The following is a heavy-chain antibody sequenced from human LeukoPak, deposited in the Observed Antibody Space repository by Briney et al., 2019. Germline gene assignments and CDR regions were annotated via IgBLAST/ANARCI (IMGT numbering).Heavy chain of an antibody. CDR1: GFTFSNYW. CDR2: SNSDGRIT. CDR3: ARGPVEMATLAYFDY. J-gene: IGHJ4*02. Sequence: PGGSLRLSCAASGFTFSNYWMHWVRQAPGKGLVWVARSNSDGRITNYADSVKGRFTISRDNAKNTLYLQMSSLGAEDTAVYYCARGPVEMATLAYFDYWGQGTLVTVSS. V-gene: IGHV3-74*01. D-gene: IGHD5-24*01.